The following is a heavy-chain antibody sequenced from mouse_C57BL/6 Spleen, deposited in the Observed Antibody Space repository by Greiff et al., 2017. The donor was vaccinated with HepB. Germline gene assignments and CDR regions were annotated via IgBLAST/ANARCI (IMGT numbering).Heavy chain of an antibody. CDR2: IYPGSGNT. D-gene: IGHD2-3*01. Sequence: VQLQESGPELVKPGASVKISCKASGYSFTSYYIHWVKQRPGQGLEWIGWIYPGSGNTKYNEKFKGKATLTADTSSSTAYMQLSSLTSEDSAVYYCARGIYDGYWYYFDFWGQGTTLTVSS. J-gene: IGHJ2*01. CDR3: ARGIYDGYWYYFDF. CDR1: GYSFTSYY. V-gene: IGHV1-66*01.